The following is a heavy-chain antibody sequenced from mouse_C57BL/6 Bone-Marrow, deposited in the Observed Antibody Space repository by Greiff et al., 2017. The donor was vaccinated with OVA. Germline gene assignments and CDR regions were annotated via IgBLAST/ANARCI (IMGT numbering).Heavy chain of an antibody. CDR3: ARRGDYYAMDY. CDR2: IYPRDGST. Sequence: VQLKESGPELVKPGASVTLSCKASGYTFTSYDINWVKQRPGQGLEWIGWIYPRDGSTKYNEKFKGKGTLTFDTSSSTAYMELHSLTSEDSAVYFSARRGDYYAMDYWGQGTSVTVSS. V-gene: IGHV1-85*01. CDR1: GYTFTSYD. J-gene: IGHJ4*01.